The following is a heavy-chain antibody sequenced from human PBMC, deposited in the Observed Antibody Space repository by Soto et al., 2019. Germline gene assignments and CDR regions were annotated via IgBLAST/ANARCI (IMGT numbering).Heavy chain of an antibody. CDR3: ASLNYYDSSGYYYWFDP. J-gene: IGHJ5*02. CDR2: IYHSGST. CDR1: GGSISSSNW. V-gene: IGHV4-4*02. Sequence: PSETLSLTCAVSGGSISSSNWWSWVRQPPGKGLEWIGEIYHSGSTNYNPSLKSRVTISVVKSKNQFSLKLSSVTAADTAVYYCASLNYYDSSGYYYWFDPWGQGTLVTAPQ. D-gene: IGHD3-22*01.